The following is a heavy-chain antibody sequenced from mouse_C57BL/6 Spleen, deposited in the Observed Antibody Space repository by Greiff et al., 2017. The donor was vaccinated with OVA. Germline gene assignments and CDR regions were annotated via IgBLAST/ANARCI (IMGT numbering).Heavy chain of an antibody. CDR3: ARSGYYSNWYFDV. CDR1: GYTFTSYW. CDR2: IYPGSGST. V-gene: IGHV1-55*01. D-gene: IGHD2-5*01. J-gene: IGHJ1*03. Sequence: VKLQQPGAELVKPGASVKMSCKASGYTFTSYWITWVKQRPGQGLEWIGDIYPGSGSTNYNEKFKSKATLTVDTSSSTAYMQLSSLTSEDSAVYYCARSGYYSNWYFDVWGTGTTVTVSS.